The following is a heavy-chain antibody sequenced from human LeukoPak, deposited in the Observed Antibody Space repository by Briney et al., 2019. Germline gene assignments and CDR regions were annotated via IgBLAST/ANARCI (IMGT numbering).Heavy chain of an antibody. J-gene: IGHJ1*01. D-gene: IGHD3-16*01. CDR1: GYTFTTYD. CDR3: ARGWTWGDS. CDR2: INPNSGNT. Sequence: ASVKVSCKASGYTFTTYDINWVRQAPGQGLEWMGWINPNSGNTAYAQNFQGRVTMTIDSSRSTVYMELSSLKSEDTAVYYCARGWTWGDSWGQGSPVTVSS. V-gene: IGHV1-8*01.